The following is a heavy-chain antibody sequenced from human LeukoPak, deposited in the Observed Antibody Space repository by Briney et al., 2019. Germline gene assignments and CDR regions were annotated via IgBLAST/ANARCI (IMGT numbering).Heavy chain of an antibody. V-gene: IGHV4-59*01. J-gene: IGHJ6*03. Sequence: SQTLSLTCTVSGGSMNNYYWSWIRQPPGKGLEWIGHIDYRGTTNYHPSLRSRATISVDMSKNQFSLKLRSVTAADTAVYYCARDRVSIFGVIMGYMDVWGKGTTVPVSS. CDR2: IDYRGTT. CDR1: GGSMNNYY. CDR3: ARDRVSIFGVIMGYMDV. D-gene: IGHD3-3*01.